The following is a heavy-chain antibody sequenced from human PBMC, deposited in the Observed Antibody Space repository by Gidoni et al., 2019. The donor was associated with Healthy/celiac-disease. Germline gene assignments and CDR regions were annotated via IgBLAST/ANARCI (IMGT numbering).Heavy chain of an antibody. Sequence: EVQLLESGGGLVQPGGSLSLSCAASGFPFSSYAMSWVRQAPGKGLEWVSAIGGSGGSTYYADSVKGRFTISRDNSKNTMYLQMNSLRAEDTAVYYCAKENSGSYSIDAFDIWGQGTMVTVSS. CDR2: IGGSGGST. D-gene: IGHD1-26*01. CDR3: AKENSGSYSIDAFDI. CDR1: GFPFSSYA. J-gene: IGHJ3*02. V-gene: IGHV3-23*01.